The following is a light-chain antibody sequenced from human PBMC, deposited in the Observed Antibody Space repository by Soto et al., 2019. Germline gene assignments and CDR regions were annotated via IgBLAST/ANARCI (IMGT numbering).Light chain of an antibody. J-gene: IGKJ1*01. Sequence: EIVMTQSPATLSVSTGERATLSCRATQSVNTNLAWYQQRPGQAPRLLIYGASTRATGIPARFSGSGSGTEFTLTISSLQSEDFAVYYCQQSSNWPRTFGQGTKGDIK. CDR3: QQSSNWPRT. CDR1: QSVNTN. V-gene: IGKV3-15*01. CDR2: GAS.